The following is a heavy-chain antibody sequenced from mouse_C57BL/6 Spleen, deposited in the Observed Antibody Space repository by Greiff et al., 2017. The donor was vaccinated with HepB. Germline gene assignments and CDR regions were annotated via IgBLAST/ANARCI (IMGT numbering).Heavy chain of an antibody. CDR2: ISSGGSYP. V-gene: IGHV5-6*01. CDR1: GFTFSSYG. D-gene: IGHD1-1*01. J-gene: IGHJ4*01. Sequence: EVKLVESGGDLVKPGGSLKLSCAASGFTFSSYGMSWVRQTPDKRLEWVATISSGGSYPYYPDSVKGRFTISRDNAKNTLYLQMSSLKAEDTAMYYCARHGTTVVPYAMDYWGQGTSVTVSS. CDR3: ARHGTTVVPYAMDY.